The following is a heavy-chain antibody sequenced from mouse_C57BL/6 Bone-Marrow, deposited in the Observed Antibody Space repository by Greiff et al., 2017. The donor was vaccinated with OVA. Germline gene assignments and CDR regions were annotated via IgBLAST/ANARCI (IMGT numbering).Heavy chain of an antibody. V-gene: IGHV1-55*01. J-gene: IGHJ4*01. CDR3: ARRSVITTVVAPDARDY. D-gene: IGHD1-1*01. CDR1: GYTFTSYW. Sequence: QVQLQQPGAELVKPGASVKMSCKASGYTFTSYWITWVKQRPGQGLEWIGDIYPGSGSTNYNEQFKSKATLTVDTSSSTAYMQLSSLTSEDSAVYYCARRSVITTVVAPDARDYWGQGTSVTVSS. CDR2: IYPGSGST.